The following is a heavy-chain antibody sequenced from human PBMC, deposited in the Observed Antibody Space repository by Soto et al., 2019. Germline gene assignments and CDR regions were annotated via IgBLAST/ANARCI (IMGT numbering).Heavy chain of an antibody. D-gene: IGHD6-13*01. V-gene: IGHV4-39*01. CDR2: IYYSGST. CDR3: ARHRRQQLVREGFDY. J-gene: IGHJ4*02. CDR1: GGSISSSSYY. Sequence: SETLSLTCTVSGGSISSSSYYWGWIRQPPGKGLEWIGSIYYSGSTYYNPSLKSRVTISVDTSKNQFSLKLSSVTAADTAVYYCARHRRQQLVREGFDYWGQGTLVTVSS.